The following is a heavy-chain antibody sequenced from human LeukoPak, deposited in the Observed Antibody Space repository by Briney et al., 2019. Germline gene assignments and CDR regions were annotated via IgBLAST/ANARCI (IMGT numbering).Heavy chain of an antibody. D-gene: IGHD6-13*01. CDR2: IWYDGSNK. Sequence: GGSLRLSCAASGFTFSGYGMHWVRQAPGKGLEWVVMIWYDGSNKYYADSVKGRFTISRDNSKNTLYLQMNSLRAEDTAVYYCARAYSSSWKRAQIDYWGQGTLVTVSS. CDR1: GFTFSGYG. V-gene: IGHV3-33*01. J-gene: IGHJ4*02. CDR3: ARAYSSSWKRAQIDY.